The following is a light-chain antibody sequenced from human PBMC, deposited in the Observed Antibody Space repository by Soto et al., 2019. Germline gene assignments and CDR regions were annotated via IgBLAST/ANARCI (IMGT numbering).Light chain of an antibody. J-gene: IGLJ2*01. Sequence: QSALTQPASVSGSPGQSITISCTGTSSDVVGYNYVSWYQQHPGKAPKLMIYAVSNRPSGVSNRFSGSKSGNTASLTISGLQAEDEADYYCSSYTSSSTLLFGGGTKVTVL. V-gene: IGLV2-14*01. CDR2: AVS. CDR3: SSYTSSSTLL. CDR1: SSDVVGYNY.